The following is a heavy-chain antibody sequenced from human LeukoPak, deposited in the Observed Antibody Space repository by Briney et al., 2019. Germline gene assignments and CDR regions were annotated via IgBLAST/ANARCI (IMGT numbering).Heavy chain of an antibody. J-gene: IGHJ1*01. V-gene: IGHV4-59*12. CDR2: IYYSGST. D-gene: IGHD2-2*01. CDR1: GGSISGYY. CDR3: ASDNHCSGTSCLFQH. Sequence: SETLSLTCTVSGGSISGYYWNWIRQPPGKRLEFIGYIYYSGSTTYNPSLQSRVIMSVDTSKNQFSLKLNSVTAADTAVYYCASDNHCSGTSCLFQHWGQGTLVTVSS.